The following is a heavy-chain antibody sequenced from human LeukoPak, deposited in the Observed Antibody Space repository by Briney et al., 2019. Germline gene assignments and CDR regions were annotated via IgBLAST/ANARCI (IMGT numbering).Heavy chain of an antibody. D-gene: IGHD4-23*01. Sequence: PGGSLRLSCAASGFTFSNAWMSWVRQAPGKGLEWVGRIKSKTDGGTTDYAAPVKGRFTISRDDSKNTLYLQMNSLKTEDTAVYYCTTRPVGLPFNDYWGQGTLVTVSS. CDR2: IKSKTDGGTT. CDR1: GFTFSNAW. CDR3: TTRPVGLPFNDY. V-gene: IGHV3-15*01. J-gene: IGHJ4*02.